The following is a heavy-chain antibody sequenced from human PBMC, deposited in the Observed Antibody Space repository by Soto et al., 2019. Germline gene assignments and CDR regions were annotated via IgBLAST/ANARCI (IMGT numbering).Heavy chain of an antibody. J-gene: IGHJ6*04. Sequence: PGGSLRLSCAASGFIFSSYGMHWVRQAPGKGLEWVAVIWYDGSNQYYAESVKGRFTISRDNSKNTLYLQMNSLRAEDTAVYYCARDKPYDYVWGSYPQPGDMDVWGKGTMVTDSS. CDR3: ARDKPYDYVWGSYPQPGDMDV. V-gene: IGHV3-33*01. D-gene: IGHD3-16*02. CDR2: IWYDGSNQ. CDR1: GFIFSSYG.